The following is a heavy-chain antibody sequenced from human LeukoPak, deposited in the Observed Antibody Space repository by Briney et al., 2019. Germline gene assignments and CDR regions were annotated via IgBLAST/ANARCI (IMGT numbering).Heavy chain of an antibody. CDR2: IYYSGST. V-gene: IGHV4-59*01. D-gene: IGHD3-16*01. CDR3: ARVGGSNYYYYGMDV. CDR1: GGSISSYY. J-gene: IGHJ6*02. Sequence: SETLPLTCTVSGGSISSYYWSWIRQPPGKGLEWIGYIYYSGSTNYNPSLKSRVTISVDTSKNQFSLKLSSVTAADTAVYYCARVGGSNYYYYGMDVWGQGTTV.